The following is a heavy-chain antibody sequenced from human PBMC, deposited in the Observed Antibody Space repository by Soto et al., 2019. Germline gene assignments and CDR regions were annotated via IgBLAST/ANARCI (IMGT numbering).Heavy chain of an antibody. D-gene: IGHD3-22*01. J-gene: IGHJ4*02. V-gene: IGHV3-30*03. CDR1: GFTFSSYG. CDR2: ISYDGSDK. CDR3: ARDRASIGYYTDLDY. Sequence: LRLSCAASGFTFSSYGMHWVRQAPGKGLEWVAVISYDGSDKYYADSVKGRFTISRDNSKNTLYLQMDSLRAEDTAVYFCARDRASIGYYTDLDYWGQGNMVTVSS.